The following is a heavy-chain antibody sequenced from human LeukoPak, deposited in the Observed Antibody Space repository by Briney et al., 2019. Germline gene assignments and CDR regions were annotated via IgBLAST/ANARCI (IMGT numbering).Heavy chain of an antibody. Sequence: GGSLRLSCAASGFTFSSYAMSWVRQAPGKGLEWVSAISGSGGSTYYADSVKGRFTISRDNSKNTLYLQMNSLRAEDTAVYYCAKVGDFYGDYVGYFDYWDQGTLVTVSS. CDR1: GFTFSSYA. D-gene: IGHD4-17*01. CDR3: AKVGDFYGDYVGYFDY. J-gene: IGHJ4*02. V-gene: IGHV3-23*01. CDR2: ISGSGGST.